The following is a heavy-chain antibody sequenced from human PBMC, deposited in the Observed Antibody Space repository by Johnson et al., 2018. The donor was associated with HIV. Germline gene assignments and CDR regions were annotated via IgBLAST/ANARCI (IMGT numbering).Heavy chain of an antibody. D-gene: IGHD5-18*01. V-gene: IGHV3-11*04. CDR3: AREAPQPSDAYDI. CDR1: GFTFSDYY. CDR2: ISSRGSTI. Sequence: VQLVESGGGLVKPGGSLRLSCAASGFTFSDYYMSWIRQAPGKGLEWVSYISSRGSTIYYADSVKGRFTISRDNDKNSLFMEMNSLTAEDTAVYYCAREAPQPSDAYDIWGQGTMVTVSS. J-gene: IGHJ3*02.